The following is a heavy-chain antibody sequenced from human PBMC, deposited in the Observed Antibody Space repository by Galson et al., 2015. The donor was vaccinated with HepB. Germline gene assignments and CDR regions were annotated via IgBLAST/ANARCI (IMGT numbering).Heavy chain of an antibody. CDR1: GFTFADYA. CDR2: VSRNSGTI. V-gene: IGHV3-9*01. D-gene: IGHD5/OR15-5a*01. J-gene: IGHJ4*02. CDR3: AKDIYPRPPYYFDS. Sequence: SVRLSCAASGFTFADYAMNWVRQAPGKGLEWVSGVSRNSGTIEYADYVKGRITISRDNSKNSMYLQMNSLRPEDTALYYCAKDIYPRPPYYFDSWGQGTLVTVSS.